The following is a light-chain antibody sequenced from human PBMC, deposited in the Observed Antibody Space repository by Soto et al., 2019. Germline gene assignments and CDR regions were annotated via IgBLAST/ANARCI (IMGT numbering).Light chain of an antibody. CDR3: QQSYRAPIT. J-gene: IGKJ5*01. CDR1: QRITTY. V-gene: IGKV1-39*01. CDR2: AAS. Sequence: IQMTQSPSSLSASVGDRVTITCRASQRITTYLNWYQQKPGKAPKVLIYAASNLQSGVPPRFSGSGSGTDFTLTISSLQPEDVATYFCQQSYRAPITFGQGTRLEIK.